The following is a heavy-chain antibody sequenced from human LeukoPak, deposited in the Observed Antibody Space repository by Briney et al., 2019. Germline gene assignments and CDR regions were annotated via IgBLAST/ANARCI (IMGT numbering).Heavy chain of an antibody. CDR3: ARVDSNGGGVDY. J-gene: IGHJ4*02. V-gene: IGHV4-61*02. CDR2: IYTSGST. D-gene: IGHD4-11*01. CDR1: GGSISSGSYY. Sequence: PSETLSLTCTVSGGSISSGSYYWSWIRQPAGKGLEWIGRIYTSGSTNYNPSLKSRVTISVDTSKNQFSLKLSSVTAADTAVYYCARVDSNGGGVDYWGQGTLVTVSS.